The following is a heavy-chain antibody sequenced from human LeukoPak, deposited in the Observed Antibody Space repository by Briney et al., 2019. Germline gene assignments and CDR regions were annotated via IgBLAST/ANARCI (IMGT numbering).Heavy chain of an antibody. CDR1: GASIGDYY. J-gene: IGHJ5*02. D-gene: IGHD3-22*01. CDR3: VRDPTGLLRPTNWFDP. CDR2: IYISGST. Sequence: SETLSLTCTVSGASIGDYYWNWIRQPAGKGLEWIGRIYISGSTNYNPSLRSRVTMSIDTSKNQFSLKLTSMTAADSAVYYCVRDPTGLLRPTNWFDPWGQGTLVTVSS. V-gene: IGHV4-4*07.